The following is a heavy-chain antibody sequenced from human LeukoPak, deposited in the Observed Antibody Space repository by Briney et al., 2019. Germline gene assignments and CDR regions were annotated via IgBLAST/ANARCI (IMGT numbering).Heavy chain of an antibody. CDR1: GFTFSSYG. J-gene: IGHJ4*02. CDR3: ARDERLLSFLK. V-gene: IGHV3-30*03. Sequence: GGSLRLSCAASGFTFSSYGMHWVRQAPGKGLEWVAVISYDGSKKYYADSVKGRFTISRDNSKNTLYLQMNSLRAEDTAICYCARDERLLSFLKWGQGTLVTVSS. D-gene: IGHD3-3*01. CDR2: ISYDGSKK.